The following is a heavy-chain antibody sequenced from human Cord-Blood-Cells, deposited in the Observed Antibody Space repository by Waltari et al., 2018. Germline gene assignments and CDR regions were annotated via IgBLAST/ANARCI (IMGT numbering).Heavy chain of an antibody. J-gene: IGHJ6*02. D-gene: IGHD3-10*01. V-gene: IGHV3-49*05. Sequence: EVQLVESGGGWVKPGRSLRLSCTASGFTFGDYAMSWFRQARATGPEWVGFIRSKAYGGTTEYAASVKGRFTISRDDSKSIAYLQMNSLKTEDTAVYYCTRDHYYGSGSYYNSPFYYYYGMDVWGQGTTVTVSS. CDR3: TRDHYYGSGSYYNSPFYYYYGMDV. CDR2: IRSKAYGGTT. CDR1: GFTFGDYA.